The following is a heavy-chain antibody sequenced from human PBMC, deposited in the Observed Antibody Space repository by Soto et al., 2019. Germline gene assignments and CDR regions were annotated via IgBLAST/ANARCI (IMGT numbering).Heavy chain of an antibody. V-gene: IGHV3-74*01. J-gene: IGHJ1*01. CDR2: IKSDGSGT. CDR3: ARGYGDCYDGKGYPGRH. Sequence: EVQLVESGGGLVQPGGSLTLSCAASGFTFSSYWMHWVRQAPGKGLVWVARIKSDGSGTIYADSVKGRLTISRDNARKKLYLQMNSLRAEDSVVYMWARGYGDCYDGKGYPGRHWGQGVLVIVSS. CDR1: GFTFSSYW. D-gene: IGHD2-21*01.